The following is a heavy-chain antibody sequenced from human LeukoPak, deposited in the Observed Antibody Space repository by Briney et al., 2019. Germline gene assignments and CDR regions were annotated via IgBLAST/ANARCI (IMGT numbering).Heavy chain of an antibody. Sequence: PGGSLRLPCAASGFTFNRYSMNWVRQVPGKGLEWISYISSSGTTIYYADSVQGRFIISRDNARNSLYLQMNSLRAEDTAVYYCARVGYSDFWSGYYWDYWGQGTLATVSS. CDR1: GFTFNRYS. CDR3: ARVGYSDFWSGYYWDY. J-gene: IGHJ4*02. CDR2: ISSSGTTI. V-gene: IGHV3-48*01. D-gene: IGHD3-3*01.